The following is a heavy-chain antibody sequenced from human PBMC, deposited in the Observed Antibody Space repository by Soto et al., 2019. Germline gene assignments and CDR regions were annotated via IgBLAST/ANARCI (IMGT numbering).Heavy chain of an antibody. Sequence: PSETLSLTCAVYGGSFSAYYWSWIRQSPGKGLEWIGEIHHSGSTNYKPSLKSRVTISVDTSKNLFSLELRSVTAADTAVYYCASYGSGSYYNGYYFDYWGQGTLVTVSS. D-gene: IGHD3-10*01. CDR2: IHHSGST. CDR1: GGSFSAYY. CDR3: ASYGSGSYYNGYYFDY. V-gene: IGHV4-34*01. J-gene: IGHJ4*02.